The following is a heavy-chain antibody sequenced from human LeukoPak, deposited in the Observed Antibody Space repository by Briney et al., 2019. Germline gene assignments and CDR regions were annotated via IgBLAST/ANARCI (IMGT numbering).Heavy chain of an antibody. Sequence: ASVKVSCKASGYTFTSYGISWVRQAPGQGLAWMGWISAYNGNTNYAQKLQGRVTMTTDTSTSTAYMELRSLRSDDTAVYYCARASRQIYDFWSGFHDAFDIWGQGTMVTVSS. D-gene: IGHD3-3*01. J-gene: IGHJ3*02. V-gene: IGHV1-18*01. CDR3: ARASRQIYDFWSGFHDAFDI. CDR2: ISAYNGNT. CDR1: GYTFTSYG.